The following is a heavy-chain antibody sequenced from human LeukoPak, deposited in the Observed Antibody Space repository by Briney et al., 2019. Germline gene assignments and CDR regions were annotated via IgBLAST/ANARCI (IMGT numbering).Heavy chain of an antibody. V-gene: IGHV4-59*08. CDR2: IYNSGST. CDR1: GGSISSYY. Sequence: SETLSLTCTVSGGSISSYYWSWIRQPPGKGLECIGYIYNSGSTNYNPSLKSRVSISVDTSKNQFSLKLSSVTAADTAVYYCARSAIDAFDVWAKGQWSPSLQ. D-gene: IGHD6-25*01. J-gene: IGHJ3*01. CDR3: ARSAIDAFDV.